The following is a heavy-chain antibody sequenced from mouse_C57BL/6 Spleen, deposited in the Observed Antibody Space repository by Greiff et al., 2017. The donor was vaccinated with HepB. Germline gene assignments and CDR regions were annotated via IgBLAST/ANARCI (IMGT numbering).Heavy chain of an antibody. CDR1: GYTFTSYW. CDR2: IDPSDSYT. CDR3: AISGDYYGRDDY. Sequence: QVQLQQPGAELVRPGTSVKLSCKASGYTFTSYWMHWVKQRPGQGLEWIGVIDPSDSYTNYNQKFKGKATLTVDTSSSTAYMQLSSLTSDDSAVYYGAISGDYYGRDDYWGQGTTLTVSS. D-gene: IGHD1-1*01. J-gene: IGHJ2*01. V-gene: IGHV1-59*01.